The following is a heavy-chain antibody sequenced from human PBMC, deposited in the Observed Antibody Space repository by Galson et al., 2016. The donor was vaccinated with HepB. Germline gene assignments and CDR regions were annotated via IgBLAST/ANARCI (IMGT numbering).Heavy chain of an antibody. J-gene: IGHJ3*01. V-gene: IGHV4-4*02. CDR1: GASINSNRW. D-gene: IGHD6-19*01. CDR2: IYHDGNT. Sequence: ETLSLTCLVSGASINSNRWWTWVRQSSGRGLEWTGQIYHDGNTHYNPSLKSRASFSVDKSNNQVSLRLTSVTAADTGVYHCAGEWAGMLTDWGQGTMVAVSS. CDR3: AGEWAGMLTD.